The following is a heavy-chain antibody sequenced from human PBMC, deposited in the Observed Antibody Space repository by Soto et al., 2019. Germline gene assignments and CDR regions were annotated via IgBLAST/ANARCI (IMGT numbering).Heavy chain of an antibody. V-gene: IGHV4-30-4*01. CDR2: INYSGST. D-gene: IGHD3-22*01. CDR3: ARAPYHYDSSGYYHFDY. Sequence: SETLSLTCTASDGSISSGDYYWSWIRQPPGKGLEWIGYINYSGSTYYDPSLKRRVTISVDTSRNQFSLKLSSVTAADTAVYYCARAPYHYDSSGYYHFDYWGQGTLVTVSS. CDR1: DGSISSGDYY. J-gene: IGHJ4*02.